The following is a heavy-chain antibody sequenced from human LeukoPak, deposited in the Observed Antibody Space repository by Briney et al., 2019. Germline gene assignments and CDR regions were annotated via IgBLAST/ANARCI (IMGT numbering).Heavy chain of an antibody. CDR2: INHSGST. CDR3: ASPSRVGAFDI. D-gene: IGHD1-26*01. V-gene: IGHV4-34*01. J-gene: IGHJ3*02. Sequence: LETLSLTCAVYGGSFSGYYWSWIRNPPRKGLEWIGEINHSGSTNYNPSLKSRVTISVDTSKNQFSLKLSSVTAADTAVYYCASPSRVGAFDIWGQGTMVTVSS. CDR1: GGSFSGYY.